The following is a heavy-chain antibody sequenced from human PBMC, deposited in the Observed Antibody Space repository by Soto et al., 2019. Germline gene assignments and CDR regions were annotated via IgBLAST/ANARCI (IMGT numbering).Heavy chain of an antibody. J-gene: IGHJ3*02. CDR2: IYYSGST. CDR1: GGSISSYY. CDR3: ARGKPIRRGAFDI. Sequence: SETLSLTCTVSGGSISSYYWSWIRQPPGKGLEWIGYIYYSGSTNYNPSLKSRVTISVDTSKNQFSLKLSSVTAADTAVYYCARGKPIRRGAFDIWGQGTMVTVSS. V-gene: IGHV4-59*01.